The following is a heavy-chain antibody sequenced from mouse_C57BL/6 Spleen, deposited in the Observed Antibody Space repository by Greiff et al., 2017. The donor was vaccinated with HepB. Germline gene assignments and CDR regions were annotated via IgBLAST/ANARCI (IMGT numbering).Heavy chain of an antibody. CDR2: IYPGDGDT. CDR1: GYAFSSSW. D-gene: IGHD2-2*01. Sequence: VQLVESGPELVKPGASVKISCKASGYAFSSSWMNWVKQRPGKGLEWIGRIYPGDGDTNYNGKFKGKATLTADKSSSTAYMQLSSLTSEDSAVYFCARYPYGYDVAYWGQGTLVTVSA. J-gene: IGHJ3*01. CDR3: ARYPYGYDVAY. V-gene: IGHV1-82*01.